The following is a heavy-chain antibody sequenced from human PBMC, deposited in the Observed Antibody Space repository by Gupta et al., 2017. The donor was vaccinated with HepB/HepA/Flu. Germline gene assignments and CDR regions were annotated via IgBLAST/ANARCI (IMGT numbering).Heavy chain of an antibody. J-gene: IGHJ4*02. CDR2: FDPEDGET. CDR1: GYALSELS. Sequence: QVHLVQSGAEVKKPGASVKISCQVSGYALSELSIHWVRHTPGKGLEWMGGFDPEDGETIYAQKCQGRVTMTEDTSTDTTYVQLNSLRSEDTAVYYCARTPSSGWWFFFDSWGQGTRVTVSS. D-gene: IGHD6-19*01. CDR3: ARTPSSGWWFFFDS. V-gene: IGHV1-24*01.